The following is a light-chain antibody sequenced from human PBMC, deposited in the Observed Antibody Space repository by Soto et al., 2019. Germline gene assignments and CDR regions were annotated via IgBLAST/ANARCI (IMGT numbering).Light chain of an antibody. V-gene: IGLV1-40*01. CDR2: GNT. Sequence: QSVLTQPPSVSGAPGQRVTISCTGSSSNIGAGYDVHWYQQLPGTAPKLVIFGNTNRPSGVPDRFSGSKSGTSASLAITGLQADDEADYYCQSYDSSLSGSLFGGGTKLTVL. J-gene: IGLJ3*02. CDR1: SSNIGAGYD. CDR3: QSYDSSLSGSL.